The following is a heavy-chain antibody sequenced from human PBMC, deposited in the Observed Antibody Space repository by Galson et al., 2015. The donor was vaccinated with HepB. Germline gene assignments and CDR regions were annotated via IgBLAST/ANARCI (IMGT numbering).Heavy chain of an antibody. V-gene: IGHV3-11*06. CDR1: GLTFSDSY. Sequence: SLRLSCAASGLTFSDSYMSWIRQAPGKGLEWVSYISASSSHTKYGDSVKGRFTISRDNAKNSVYLQMDSLRAEDTATYYCARVRSGSSLSAVDIRGQGTKVTVSS. D-gene: IGHD1-26*01. J-gene: IGHJ3*02. CDR3: ARVRSGSSLSAVDI. CDR2: ISASSSHT.